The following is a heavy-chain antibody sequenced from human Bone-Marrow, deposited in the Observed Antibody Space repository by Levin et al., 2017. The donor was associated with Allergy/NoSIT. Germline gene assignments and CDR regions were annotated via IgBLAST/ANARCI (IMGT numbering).Heavy chain of an antibody. CDR3: AKAHYGSGSSGSAFDM. Sequence: PGESLKISCAASGFTFSNYAMSWVRQSPGKGLEWVSVISGSGGATNYADSVEGRFAISRDKSKNTLYLQMDSLRVEDTAVYYCAKAHYGSGSSGSAFDMWGQGTMVTVSS. D-gene: IGHD3-10*01. J-gene: IGHJ3*02. CDR2: ISGSGGAT. V-gene: IGHV3-23*01. CDR1: GFTFSNYA.